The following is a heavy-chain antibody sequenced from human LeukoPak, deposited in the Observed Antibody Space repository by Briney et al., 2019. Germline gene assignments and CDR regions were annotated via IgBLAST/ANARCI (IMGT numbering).Heavy chain of an antibody. CDR1: DGSFSGYY. CDR3: ARESISNYGDYDY. J-gene: IGHJ4*02. D-gene: IGHD4-17*01. Sequence: SETLSLTCAVYDGSFSGYYWSWIRQPAGKGLEWIGRIYTSGSTNYNPSLKSRVTMSVDTSKNQFSLKLSSVTAADTAVYYCARESISNYGDYDYWGQGTLVTVSS. V-gene: IGHV4-4*07. CDR2: IYTSGST.